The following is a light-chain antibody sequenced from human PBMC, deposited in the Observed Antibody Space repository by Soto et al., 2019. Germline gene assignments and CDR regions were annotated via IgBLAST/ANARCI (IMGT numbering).Light chain of an antibody. J-gene: IGKJ1*01. CDR1: QSVSSSY. Sequence: EIVLTQSPGTLSLSPGERATLSCRASQSVSSSYLAWYQQKPGQAPRLLIYGASSRATGIPDRFSGSGSGTDFTLTISRLEPEDFAVYYCQQPTWTFGQGTKVDIK. V-gene: IGKV3-20*01. CDR2: GAS. CDR3: QQPTWT.